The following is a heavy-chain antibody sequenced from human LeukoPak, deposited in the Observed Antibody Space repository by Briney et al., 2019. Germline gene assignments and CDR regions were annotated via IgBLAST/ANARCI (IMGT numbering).Heavy chain of an antibody. CDR2: MSAYNGNT. CDR3: ARVVLYYYDSSGYYPDY. J-gene: IGHJ4*02. V-gene: IGHV1-18*01. CDR1: GYTFTNYG. D-gene: IGHD3-22*01. Sequence: ASVTVSCKSSGYTFTNYGISWVRQAPGQGLEWMGWMSAYNGNTNYAQKLQGRVTMTTDTSTSTAYMELRSLRSDDTAVHYCARVVLYYYDSSGYYPDYWGQGTLVTVSS.